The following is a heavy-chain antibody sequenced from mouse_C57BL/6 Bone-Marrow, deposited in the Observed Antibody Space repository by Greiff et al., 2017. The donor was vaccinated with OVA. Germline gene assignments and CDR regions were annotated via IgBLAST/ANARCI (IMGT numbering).Heavy chain of an antibody. CDR2: IWSDGST. V-gene: IGHV2-6-1*01. Sequence: QVQLQQSGPGLVAPSQSLSITCTVSGFSLTSYGVHWVRQPPGKGLEWLVVIWSDGSTTYNSALKSRLSSSKDNSKSQVFLKMNSLQTDDTAMYYCARHGGGNGWGDYWGQGTSVTVSS. J-gene: IGHJ4*01. CDR1: GFSLTSYG. CDR3: ARHGGGNGWGDY. D-gene: IGHD2-1*01.